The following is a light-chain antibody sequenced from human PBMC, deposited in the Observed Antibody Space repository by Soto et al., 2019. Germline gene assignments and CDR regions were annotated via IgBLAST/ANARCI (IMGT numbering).Light chain of an antibody. CDR2: RNNDGSH. J-gene: IGLJ3*02. Sequence: QPVLPQSPSASASLGASVKLTCTLSSGHSSYALALHQQQPEKGLRYFMTRNNDGSHIKGDGIPHRFSGSRSRAERHLTISRLQSEDEADYFCQTCGTGTRVFGGGTKVTVL. CDR3: QTCGTGTRV. V-gene: IGLV4-69*01. CDR1: SGHSSYA.